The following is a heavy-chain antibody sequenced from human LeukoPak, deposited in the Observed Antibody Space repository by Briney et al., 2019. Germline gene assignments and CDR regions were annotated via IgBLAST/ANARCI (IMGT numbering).Heavy chain of an antibody. V-gene: IGHV1-2*02. D-gene: IGHD3-10*01. CDR3: ARDLDYYGSGSFFNI. J-gene: IGHJ3*02. CDR2: INPNRGGT. CDR1: AYTFTAYS. Sequence: ASVKVSCKASAYTFTAYSMHWVRQAPGQGLEWMGWINPNRGGTNYAQKFQGRVTMTRDTSITTAYMELSRLRSDDTAVYYCARDLDYYGSGSFFNIWGEGTMVTVSS.